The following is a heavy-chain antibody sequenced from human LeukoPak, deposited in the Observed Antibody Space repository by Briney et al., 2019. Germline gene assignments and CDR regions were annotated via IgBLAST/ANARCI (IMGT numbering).Heavy chain of an antibody. D-gene: IGHD6-13*01. CDR1: GFTVSSNY. J-gene: IGHJ5*02. Sequence: GSLRLSCAASGFTVSSNYMSWIRQPPGKGLEWIGEINHSGSTNYNPSLKSRVTISVDTSKNQFSLKLSSVTAADTAVYYCARGPSPDLLVIIGFDPWGQGTLVTVSS. V-gene: IGHV4-34*01. CDR2: INHSGST. CDR3: ARGPSPDLLVIIGFDP.